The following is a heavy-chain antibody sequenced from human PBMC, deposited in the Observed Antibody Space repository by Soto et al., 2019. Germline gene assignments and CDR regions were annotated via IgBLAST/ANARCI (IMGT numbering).Heavy chain of an antibody. CDR3: TIVRVADSALDH. CDR1: GGTFSNNG. V-gene: IGHV3-30*02. J-gene: IGHJ4*02. D-gene: IGHD3-10*02. Sequence: SCKASGGTFSNNGMHWVRQTPGKGLEWVAFMSYDGSDTFYADSVKGRFTISRDNSKNTLFLHMSNLRAEDTAMYYCTIVRVADSALDHWGQGTLVTVSS. CDR2: MSYDGSDT.